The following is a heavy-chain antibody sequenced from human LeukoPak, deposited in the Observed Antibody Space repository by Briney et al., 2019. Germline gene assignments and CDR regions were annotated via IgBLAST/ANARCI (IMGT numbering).Heavy chain of an antibody. D-gene: IGHD2-2*02. V-gene: IGHV3-30*02. CDR3: AKDWVVVVPAAKPDY. Sequence: GGSLRLSCAASGFTFSSYGMHWVRQAPGKGLEWVAFIRYDGSNKYYADSVKGRFTISRDNSKNTLYPQMNSLRAEDTAVYYCAKDWVVVVPAAKPDYWGQGILVTVSS. CDR2: IRYDGSNK. CDR1: GFTFSSYG. J-gene: IGHJ4*02.